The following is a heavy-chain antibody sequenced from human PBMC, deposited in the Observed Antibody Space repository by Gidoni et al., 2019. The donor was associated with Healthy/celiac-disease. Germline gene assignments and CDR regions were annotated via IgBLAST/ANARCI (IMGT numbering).Heavy chain of an antibody. D-gene: IGHD1-26*01. CDR1: GFTFSSYA. V-gene: IGHV3-23*01. J-gene: IGHJ4*02. CDR3: AKGVWELLTNFDY. CDR2: ISGSGGST. Sequence: EVQLLESGGGLVQPGGSMRLSCAAAGFTFSSYAMSWVRQAPGKGLEWVSAISGSGGSTYYADSVKGRFTISRDNSKNTLYLQMNSLRAEDTAVYYCAKGVWELLTNFDYWGQGTLVTVSS.